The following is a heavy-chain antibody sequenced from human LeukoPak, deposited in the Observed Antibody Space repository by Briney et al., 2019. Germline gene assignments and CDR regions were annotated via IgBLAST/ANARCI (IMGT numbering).Heavy chain of an antibody. Sequence: GESLKISCKGSGYSFTSYWIGWVRQMPGKGLEWMGITYPGDSDTRYSPSFQGQVTISADKSISTAYLQWSSLKASDTAMYYCARLDRYYDILTGPFQHWGQGTLVTVSS. D-gene: IGHD3-9*01. CDR2: TYPGDSDT. CDR3: ARLDRYYDILTGPFQH. J-gene: IGHJ1*01. CDR1: GYSFTSYW. V-gene: IGHV5-51*01.